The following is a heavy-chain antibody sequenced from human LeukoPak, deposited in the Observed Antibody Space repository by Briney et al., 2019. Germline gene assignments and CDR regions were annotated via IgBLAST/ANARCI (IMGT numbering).Heavy chain of an antibody. D-gene: IGHD3-22*01. CDR1: GFTFSNAW. CDR3: TTDGPGYYYDTSGSPPL. V-gene: IGHV3-15*01. J-gene: IGHJ4*02. CDR2: IKSKTDGGTT. Sequence: GGSLRLSCAASGFTFSNAWMTWVRQAPGKGLEWVGRIKSKTDGGTTDYAAPVKARFTISRDDSKNTLYLQMNSLKSEDTAVYYCTTDGPGYYYDTSGSPPLWGQGTLVTVSS.